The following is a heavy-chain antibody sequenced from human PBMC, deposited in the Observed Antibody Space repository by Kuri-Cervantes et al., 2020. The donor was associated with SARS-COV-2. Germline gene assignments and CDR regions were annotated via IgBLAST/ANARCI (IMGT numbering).Heavy chain of an antibody. D-gene: IGHD2-15*01. V-gene: IGHV3-30*03. CDR1: GFTFSSYG. CDR2: ISYDGSNK. J-gene: IGHJ6*02. Sequence: GSLRLSCAASGFTFSSYGMHWVRQAPGKGLEWVAVISYDGSNKYYADSVKGRFTISRDNSKNTLYLQMNSLRAEDTAVYYCARSSGQIFYYYGMDVWGQGTTVTVSS. CDR3: ARSSGQIFYYYGMDV.